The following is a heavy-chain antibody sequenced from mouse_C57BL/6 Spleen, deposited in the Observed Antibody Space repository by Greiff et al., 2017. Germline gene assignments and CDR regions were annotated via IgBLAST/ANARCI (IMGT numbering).Heavy chain of an antibody. D-gene: IGHD1-1*01. J-gene: IGHJ4*01. CDR1: GYTFTSYW. V-gene: IGHV1-69*01. Sequence: QVQLQQPGAELVMPGASVKLSCKASGYTFTSYWMHWVKQRPGQGLEWIGEIDPSDSYTNYNQKFKGKSTLTVDKSSSTAYMQLSSLTSEDSAVYYCARGRRITTVVGAMDYWGQGTSVTVSS. CDR3: ARGRRITTVVGAMDY. CDR2: IDPSDSYT.